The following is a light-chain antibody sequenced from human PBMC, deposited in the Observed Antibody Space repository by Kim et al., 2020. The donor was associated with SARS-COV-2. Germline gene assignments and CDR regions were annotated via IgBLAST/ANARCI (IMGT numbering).Light chain of an antibody. CDR3: QVWDSSTYV. V-gene: IGLV3-9*01. CDR1: NIGSKN. CDR2: RDS. Sequence: QAAKITCGGNNIGSKNVHWYLQKPGPATVLVIYRDSNRPSGIPERFSGSNSGNTATLTISRAQAGDEADYYCQVWDSSTYVFGTGTKVTVL. J-gene: IGLJ1*01.